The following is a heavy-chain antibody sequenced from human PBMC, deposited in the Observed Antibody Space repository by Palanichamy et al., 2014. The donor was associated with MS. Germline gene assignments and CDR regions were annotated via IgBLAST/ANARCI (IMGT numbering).Heavy chain of an antibody. CDR1: GYTFSSYG. CDR2: ISTYNGNT. J-gene: IGHJ6*02. Sequence: QVQLVQSGAEVKEPGASVRVSCKASGYTFSSYGISWARQAPGQGLEWMRWISTYNGNTKYAQKFQDRVTMTTDISTTTAHMDLRSLRSDDSAVYFCARDIGPVPGDYYYGLDVWGQGTTVTVSS. V-gene: IGHV1-18*04. CDR3: ARDIGPVPGDYYYGLDV. D-gene: IGHD3-10*01.